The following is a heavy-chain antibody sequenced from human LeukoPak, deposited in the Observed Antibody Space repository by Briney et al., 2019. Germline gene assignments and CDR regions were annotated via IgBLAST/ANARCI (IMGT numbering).Heavy chain of an antibody. CDR3: LRDKDGYNF. Sequence: AGGSLRLSCAASGFTFNTYVMHWVRQAPGKGLVWVARIDTDGKTTTYADSVKGRFTISRDNAKNMLYVQMNSLRAEDTAVYYCLRDKDGYNFWGQGTMVSVSS. D-gene: IGHD5-24*01. CDR2: IDTDGKTT. CDR1: GFTFNTYV. V-gene: IGHV3-74*01. J-gene: IGHJ1*01.